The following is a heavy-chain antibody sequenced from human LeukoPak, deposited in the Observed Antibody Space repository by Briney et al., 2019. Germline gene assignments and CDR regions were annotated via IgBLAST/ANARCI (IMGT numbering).Heavy chain of an antibody. CDR3: ARGPLGAMVTIGYYYYGMDV. J-gene: IGHJ6*02. D-gene: IGHD5-18*01. Sequence: GASVKVSCKASGYTFTSYAMNWVRQAPGQGLEWMGWINTNTGNPTYAQGFTGRFVFSLDTFVSTAYLQISSLKAEDTAVYYCARGPLGAMVTIGYYYYGMDVWGQGTTVTVSS. CDR1: GYTFTSYA. V-gene: IGHV7-4-1*02. CDR2: INTNTGNP.